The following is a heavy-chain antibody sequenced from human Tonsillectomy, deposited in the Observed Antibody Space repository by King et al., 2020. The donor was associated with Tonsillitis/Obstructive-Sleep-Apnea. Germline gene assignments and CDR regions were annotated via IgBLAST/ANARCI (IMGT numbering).Heavy chain of an antibody. Sequence: VQLVESGGGLVQPGGSLRLSCAASRFTFSSYEMNWVRQAPGKGLEWVSYISSSGSTTYYADSVKGRFTVSRDNAKNSLYLQMNSLRAEDTALYYCARAENFWSALFDYWGQGTLVTVSS. J-gene: IGHJ4*02. V-gene: IGHV3-48*03. CDR1: RFTFSSYE. D-gene: IGHD3-3*01. CDR3: ARAENFWSALFDY. CDR2: ISSSGSTT.